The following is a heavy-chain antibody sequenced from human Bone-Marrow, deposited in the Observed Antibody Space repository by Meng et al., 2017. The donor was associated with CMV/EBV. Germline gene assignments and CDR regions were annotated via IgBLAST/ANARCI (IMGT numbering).Heavy chain of an antibody. Sequence: VSCKTSGYTFTSYDVHWVRQATGHGLEWMGWMNPNSGNTGYLQKFQDRVTMTRSTSISTAYMELSSLTSEDTAIYYCARFASGSSTNWGQGTLVTVSS. CDR3: ARFASGSSTN. CDR2: MNPNSGNT. D-gene: IGHD3-10*01. CDR1: GYTFTSYD. V-gene: IGHV1-8*01. J-gene: IGHJ4*02.